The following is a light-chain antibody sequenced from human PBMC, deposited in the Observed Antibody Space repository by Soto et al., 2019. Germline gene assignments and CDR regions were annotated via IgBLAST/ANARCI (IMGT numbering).Light chain of an antibody. V-gene: IGKV3-15*01. Sequence: EVVMTQSPATLSVSPGERVTPSCRASQSINANLAWYQQKPGQAPRLLIHGASTRATGIPARFSGSGFGTEFILTISSLQSEDFAVYYCQQYNTWLWTFGQGTKVEIQ. J-gene: IGKJ1*01. CDR2: GAS. CDR3: QQYNTWLWT. CDR1: QSINAN.